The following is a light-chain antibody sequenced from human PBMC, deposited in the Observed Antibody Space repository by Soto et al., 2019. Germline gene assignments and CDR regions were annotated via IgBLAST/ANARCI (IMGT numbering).Light chain of an antibody. V-gene: IGKV3-20*01. CDR3: QQYGSSPRT. J-gene: IGKJ1*01. CDR2: GTS. CDR1: QSVSSSY. Sequence: EIVLTQSPGTLSLYPGERGTLSCRASQSVSSSYLAWYQQKPGQAPRLLMYGTSTRATGTPDRFSGSGSGTDFTLTIISLEPEDVAVYYCQQYGSSPRTFGQGTTVDVK.